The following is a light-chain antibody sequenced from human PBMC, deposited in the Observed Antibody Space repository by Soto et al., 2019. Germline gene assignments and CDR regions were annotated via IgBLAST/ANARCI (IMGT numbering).Light chain of an antibody. CDR3: QQYGSSPYT. J-gene: IGKJ2*01. Sequence: ELVLTQAPGTPSLSPGERATLSCRASQSVSSNYLAWYQQIPGQAPRLLIYGASSRATGIPDRFSGSGSGTDFTLTISRLEPEDFAMYYCQQYGSSPYTFGQGTK. CDR1: QSVSSNY. V-gene: IGKV3-20*01. CDR2: GAS.